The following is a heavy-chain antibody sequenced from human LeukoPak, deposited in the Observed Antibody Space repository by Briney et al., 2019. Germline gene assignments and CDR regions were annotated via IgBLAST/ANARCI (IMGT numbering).Heavy chain of an antibody. V-gene: IGHV3-53*01. J-gene: IGHJ6*02. CDR3: ARDPGPFDSSGYYYSYYGVDV. CDR1: GFTASSNY. D-gene: IGHD3-22*01. Sequence: PGGSLRLSCAASGFTASSNYMNWVRQAPGKGLEWVSVISSGGSIYYADSVKGRFTISRDNSKNTVYLQMNSLRAEDTAVYYCARDPGPFDSSGYYYSYYGVDVWGQGTTVTVSS. CDR2: ISSGGSI.